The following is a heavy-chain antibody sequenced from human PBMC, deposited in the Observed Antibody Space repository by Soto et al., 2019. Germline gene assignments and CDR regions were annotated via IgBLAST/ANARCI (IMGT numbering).Heavy chain of an antibody. CDR1: GFSFRSYA. D-gene: IGHD2-2*01. CDR3: ARARLDTPALEY. CDR2: MSYDGSDK. Sequence: QVQLVESGGGVVQPGRSLRLSCAASGFSFRSYAMHWVRQAPGKGLEGVAVMSYDGSDKDYADSVKGRFTISRDNSKNTLYLQMSSRRAEDTAVYYCARARLDTPALEYWGQGTLVTVSS. V-gene: IGHV3-30-3*01. J-gene: IGHJ4*02.